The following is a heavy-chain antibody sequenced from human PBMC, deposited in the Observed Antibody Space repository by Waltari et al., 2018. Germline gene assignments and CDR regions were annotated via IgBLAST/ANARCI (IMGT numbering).Heavy chain of an antibody. D-gene: IGHD2-8*02. CDR3: AKSLYTGSVSYMLTDV. Sequence: QVQLQESGPGLVKPSETLSLTCTVSGYSISSAYFWGWIRQPPGKGLEWIGSVHHSGSAYYNPSLQGRVTISVDTTRGQVSLKLSSVTAADTAVYYCAKSLYTGSVSYMLTDVWGLGTLVTVSS. V-gene: IGHV4-38-2*02. CDR1: GYSISSAYF. J-gene: IGHJ4*02. CDR2: VHHSGSA.